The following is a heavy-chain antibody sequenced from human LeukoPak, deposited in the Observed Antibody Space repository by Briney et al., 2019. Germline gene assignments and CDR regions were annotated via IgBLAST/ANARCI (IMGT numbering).Heavy chain of an antibody. V-gene: IGHV1-69*05. J-gene: IGHJ5*02. CDR1: GGTFSSYA. D-gene: IGHD6-13*01. CDR2: IIPIFGTA. Sequence: ASVKVSCRASGGTFSSYAISWVRQAPGQGLEWMGGIIPIFGTANYAQKLQGRVTMTTDTSTSTAYMELRSLRSDDTAVYYCAGSSGAAAAFLSPRLGWFDPWGQGTLVTVSS. CDR3: AGSSGAAAAFLSPRLGWFDP.